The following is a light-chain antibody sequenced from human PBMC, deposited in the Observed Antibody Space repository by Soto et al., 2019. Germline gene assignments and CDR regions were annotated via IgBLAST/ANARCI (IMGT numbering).Light chain of an antibody. Sequence: EIVLTQSPATLSLSPGERATLSCRASQNVSTFFAWYQQKPGQAPRLLIYDVSNRATGFPARFSGSGSGTDFTLTISSLEPEDSAVYYCHQRSSWPLTFGGGTKVDI. V-gene: IGKV3-11*01. J-gene: IGKJ4*01. CDR1: QNVSTF. CDR3: HQRSSWPLT. CDR2: DVS.